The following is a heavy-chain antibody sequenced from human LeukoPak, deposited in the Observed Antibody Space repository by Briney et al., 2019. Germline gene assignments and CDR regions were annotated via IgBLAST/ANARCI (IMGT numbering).Heavy chain of an antibody. CDR2: ISWNSGSI. Sequence: PGRSLRLSCAASGFTFDDYAMQWVRQAPGKGLEWVSGISWNSGSIGYADSVKGRFTISRDNAKNSLYLQMNSLRAEDTALYYCAKDGRGDWGQGTLVTVSS. CDR1: GFTFDDYA. CDR3: AKDGRGD. J-gene: IGHJ4*02. V-gene: IGHV3-9*01. D-gene: IGHD3-16*01.